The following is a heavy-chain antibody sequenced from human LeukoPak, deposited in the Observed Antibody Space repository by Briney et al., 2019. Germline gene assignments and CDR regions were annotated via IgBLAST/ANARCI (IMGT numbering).Heavy chain of an antibody. J-gene: IGHJ6*02. CDR3: ARDRGYDFWSGYGSEHYYYYYGMDV. CDR1: GGSISSDDHY. D-gene: IGHD3-3*01. Sequence: ASQTLSLTCTVSGGSISSDDHYWSWIRQRPGKGLEWVAYIYYSGTTYYNPSLKSRVTISVDTSKNQFSLKLSSVTAADTAVYYCARDRGYDFWSGYGSEHYYYYYGMDVWGQGTTVTVSS. V-gene: IGHV4-31*03. CDR2: IYYSGTT.